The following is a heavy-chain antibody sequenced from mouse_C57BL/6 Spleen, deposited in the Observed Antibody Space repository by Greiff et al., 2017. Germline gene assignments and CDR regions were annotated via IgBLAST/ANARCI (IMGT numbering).Heavy chain of an antibody. CDR3: ARRGGYDGFDY. CDR1: GFTFSDYG. J-gene: IGHJ2*01. CDR2: ISNLAYSI. D-gene: IGHD2-2*01. V-gene: IGHV5-15*01. Sequence: EVQLQESGGGLVQPGGSLKLSCAASGFTFSDYGMAWVRQAPRKGPEWVAFISNLAYSIYYADTVTGRFTISRENAKNTLYLEMSSLRSEDTAMYYCARRGGYDGFDYWGQGTTLTVSS.